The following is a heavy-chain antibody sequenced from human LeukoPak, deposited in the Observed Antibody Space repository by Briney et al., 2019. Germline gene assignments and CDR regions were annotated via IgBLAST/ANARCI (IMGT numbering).Heavy chain of an antibody. CDR2: ISSSSSYI. J-gene: IGHJ4*02. D-gene: IGHD6-19*01. V-gene: IGHV3-21*01. CDR3: ASLAVAGENFDY. CDR1: GFTFSSYS. Sequence: GGSLRFSCAASGFTFSSYSMTWVRQAPGKGLEWVSSISSSSSYIYYADSVKGRFTISRDNAKNSLYLQMNSLRAEDTAVYYCASLAVAGENFDYWGQGTLVTVSS.